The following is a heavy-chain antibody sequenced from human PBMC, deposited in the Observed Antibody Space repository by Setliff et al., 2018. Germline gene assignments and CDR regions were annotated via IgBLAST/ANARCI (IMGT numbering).Heavy chain of an antibody. CDR1: GGSISSYY. V-gene: IGHV4-59*08. D-gene: IGHD3-22*01. Sequence: PSETLSLTCTVSGGSISSYYWSWIRQPPGKGLEWIGYIYYSGSTNYNPSLKSRVTISVDTSKNQFSLKLSSVTAADTAVYYCARGPPEYYYDSSGYTTLDYWGQGTLVTVS. J-gene: IGHJ4*02. CDR2: IYYSGST. CDR3: ARGPPEYYYDSSGYTTLDY.